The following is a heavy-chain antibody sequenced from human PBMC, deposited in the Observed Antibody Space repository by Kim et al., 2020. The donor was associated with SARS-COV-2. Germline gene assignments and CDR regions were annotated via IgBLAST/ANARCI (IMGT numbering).Heavy chain of an antibody. Sequence: GESLKISWKGSGYSFTSYWSGWVRQMPGKGLEWMGITYPGDSDTRYSPSFQGQGTISADKTSSTAYLQWSSRKAADTARYYCARHVDCGGDCYGMDVWGQGATVTVSS. J-gene: IGHJ6*02. D-gene: IGHD2-21*02. CDR1: GYSFTSYW. V-gene: IGHV5-51*01. CDR2: TYPGDSDT. CDR3: ARHVDCGGDCYGMDV.